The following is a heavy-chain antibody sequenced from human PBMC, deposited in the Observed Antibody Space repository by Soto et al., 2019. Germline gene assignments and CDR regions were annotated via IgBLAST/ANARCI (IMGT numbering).Heavy chain of an antibody. Sequence: QVQLQQWGAGLLKPSETLSLTCAVYGGSFSGYYWSWIRQPPGKGLEWIGEINHSGSTNYNPSLKSRVTISVDTSKNQFSLKLSSVTAADTAVYYCARGPFRYYDSSAYYFDYWGQGTLVTVSS. D-gene: IGHD3-22*01. CDR2: INHSGST. CDR1: GGSFSGYY. CDR3: ARGPFRYYDSSAYYFDY. V-gene: IGHV4-34*01. J-gene: IGHJ4*02.